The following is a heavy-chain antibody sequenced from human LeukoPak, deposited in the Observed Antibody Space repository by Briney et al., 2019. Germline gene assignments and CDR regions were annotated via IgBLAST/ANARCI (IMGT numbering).Heavy chain of an antibody. D-gene: IGHD4-17*01. CDR3: AKAYPTDTVTTRGLTAPRWFDP. Sequence: GGSLRLSCAASGFTFSSYAMSWVRQAPGKGLEWVSAISGSGGSTYYADSVKGRFTISRDNSKNMLYLQMNSLRAEDTAVYYCAKAYPTDTVTTRGLTAPRWFDPWGQGTLVTVSS. J-gene: IGHJ5*02. CDR1: GFTFSSYA. CDR2: ISGSGGST. V-gene: IGHV3-23*01.